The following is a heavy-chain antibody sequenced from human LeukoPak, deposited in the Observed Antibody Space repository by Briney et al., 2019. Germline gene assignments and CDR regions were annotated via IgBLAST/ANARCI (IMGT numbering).Heavy chain of an antibody. CDR2: ISAGGGST. Sequence: GGSLRLSCAASGFTFSSYALSWVRQAPGKGLEWVSAISAGGGSTYYPDSVKGRFTISRDNSKNTMYLQMNSLRAEDTAVYYCVKAPYNGNYFDYWGQGTLVTVSS. J-gene: IGHJ4*02. V-gene: IGHV3-23*01. CDR3: VKAPYNGNYFDY. D-gene: IGHD1-26*01. CDR1: GFTFSSYA.